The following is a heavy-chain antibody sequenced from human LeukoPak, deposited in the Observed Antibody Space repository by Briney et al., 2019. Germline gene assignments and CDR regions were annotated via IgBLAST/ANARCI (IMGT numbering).Heavy chain of an antibody. CDR1: GVSISSSSYY. Sequence: SETLSLTCTVSGVSISSSSYYWGWIRQPPGKGLEWIGSIYYSGSAYYNPSLKSRVTISVDTSKNQFSLKLSSVTAADTAVYYCARHSYFDYWGQGTLATVSS. V-gene: IGHV4-39*01. J-gene: IGHJ4*02. CDR3: ARHSYFDY. CDR2: IYYSGSA.